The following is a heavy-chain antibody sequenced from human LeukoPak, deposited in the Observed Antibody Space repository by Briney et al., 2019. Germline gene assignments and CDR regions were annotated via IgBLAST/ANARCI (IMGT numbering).Heavy chain of an antibody. CDR1: GGSISSYY. CDR3: ARGGDCYDY. Sequence: SETLSLTCTVSGGSISSYYWSWIRQPPGKGLEWIGYIYYSGSTSYNPSLKSRVTISVDTSKNQFSLKLSSVTAADTAVYYRARGGDCYDYWGQGTLVTVSP. D-gene: IGHD2-21*02. J-gene: IGHJ4*02. V-gene: IGHV4-59*01. CDR2: IYYSGST.